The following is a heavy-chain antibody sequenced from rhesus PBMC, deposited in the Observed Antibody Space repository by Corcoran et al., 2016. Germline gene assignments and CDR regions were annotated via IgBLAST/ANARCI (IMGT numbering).Heavy chain of an antibody. V-gene: IGHV4-106*01. CDR1: GGSISDDYY. CDR2: IYGSGGGT. D-gene: IGHD1-1-1*01. J-gene: IGHJ4*01. CDR3: ARVIAGTIYPDY. Sequence: QVQLQESGPGLVKPSETLSLTCAVSGGSISDDYYWSWIRHPPGKGLEWIGYIYGSGGGTNYNPSLKKRVTSSIDTSKNQFSLKLSSVTAADTAVYYCARVIAGTIYPDYWGQGVLVTVSS.